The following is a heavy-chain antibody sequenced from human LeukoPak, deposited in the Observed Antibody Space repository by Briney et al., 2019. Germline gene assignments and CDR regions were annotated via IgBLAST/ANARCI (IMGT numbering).Heavy chain of an antibody. Sequence: KPGGSLRLSCAASGFTFSDYYMSWIRQAPGKGLEWVSYISSSGSTIYYADSVKGRFTISRDNAKNSLYLQMNSLRAEDTAVYYCASLPAYSGYGPEDAFDIWGQGTMVTVSS. CDR2: ISSSGSTI. CDR1: GFTFSDYY. V-gene: IGHV3-11*04. CDR3: ASLPAYSGYGPEDAFDI. D-gene: IGHD5-12*01. J-gene: IGHJ3*02.